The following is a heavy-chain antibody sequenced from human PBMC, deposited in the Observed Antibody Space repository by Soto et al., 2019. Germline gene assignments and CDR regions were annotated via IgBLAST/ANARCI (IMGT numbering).Heavy chain of an antibody. Sequence: PGESLKISCKGSGYSVTSYWIGWVRQMPGKGLEWMGIIYPGDSDTRYSPSFQGQVTISADKSISTAYLQWSSLKASDTAMYYCARPRRYCISTSCYDLGYWGQGTLVTVSS. CDR3: ARPRRYCISTSCYDLGY. V-gene: IGHV5-51*01. CDR1: GYSVTSYW. CDR2: IYPGDSDT. D-gene: IGHD2-2*01. J-gene: IGHJ4*02.